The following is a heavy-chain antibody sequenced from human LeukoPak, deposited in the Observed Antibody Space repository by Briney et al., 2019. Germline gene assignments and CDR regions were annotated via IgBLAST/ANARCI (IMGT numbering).Heavy chain of an antibody. Sequence: GASVKVSCKASGYTFTSYYMHWVRQAPGQGLEWMGIINPSGGSTTYAQKFQGRVTMTRDMSTSTVYMDLSSLRSEDTAVYYCARESLTNFDFNYWGQGTLVTVSS. J-gene: IGHJ4*02. V-gene: IGHV1-46*01. D-gene: IGHD3-9*01. CDR2: INPSGGST. CDR3: ARESLTNFDFNY. CDR1: GYTFTSYY.